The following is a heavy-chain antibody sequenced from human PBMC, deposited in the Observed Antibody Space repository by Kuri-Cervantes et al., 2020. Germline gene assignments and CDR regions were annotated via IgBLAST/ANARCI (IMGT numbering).Heavy chain of an antibody. CDR2: IYYSGST. Sequence: GSLRLSCTVSGGSISSYYWSWIRQPPGKGLEWIGYIYYSGSTNYNPSLKSRVTISLDKSKNQFSLKLSSMTAADTAVYFCARGFNFWSAYYDHWGQGTLVTVSS. CDR1: GGSISSYY. V-gene: IGHV4-59*12. J-gene: IGHJ5*02. D-gene: IGHD3-3*01. CDR3: ARGFNFWSAYYDH.